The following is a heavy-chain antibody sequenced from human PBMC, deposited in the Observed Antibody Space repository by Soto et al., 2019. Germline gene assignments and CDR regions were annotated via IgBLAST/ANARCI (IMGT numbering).Heavy chain of an antibody. D-gene: IGHD2-21*02. CDR2: ISYDGSNK. V-gene: IGHV3-30*18. Sequence: QVQLVESGGGVVQPGRSLRLSCAASGFTFSSYGMHWVRQAPGKGLEWVAVISYDGSNKYYADSVKGRFTISRDNSKNTLYLQMNSLRAEDTAVYYCAKIGGGDWEDAFDIWGQGTMVTVSS. CDR1: GFTFSSYG. J-gene: IGHJ3*02. CDR3: AKIGGGDWEDAFDI.